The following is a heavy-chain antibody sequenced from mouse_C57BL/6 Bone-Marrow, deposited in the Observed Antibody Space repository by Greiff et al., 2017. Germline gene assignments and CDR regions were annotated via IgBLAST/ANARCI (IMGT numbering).Heavy chain of an antibody. D-gene: IGHD1-1*01. CDR2: INPYNGGT. Sequence: VQLQQSGPVLVKPGASVKMSCKASGYTFTDYYMNWVKQSHGKSLEWIGVINPYNGGTSYNQKFKGKATLTVDKSSSTAYMELSSLTSEDSAVYYCASPITTVVAAVDYWGQGTTLTVSS. J-gene: IGHJ2*01. V-gene: IGHV1-19*01. CDR1: GYTFTDYY. CDR3: ASPITTVVAAVDY.